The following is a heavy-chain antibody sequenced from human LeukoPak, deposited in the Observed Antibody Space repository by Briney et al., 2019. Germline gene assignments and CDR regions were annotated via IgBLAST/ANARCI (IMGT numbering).Heavy chain of an antibody. V-gene: IGHV3-30*18. CDR2: ISYDGSNK. CDR3: AKEERYSGYDYLDY. Sequence: GGSLRLSCAASGFTFSSYGMHWVRQAPGKGLEWVAVISYDGSNKYYADSVKGRFTISRDNSKNTLYLQMNSLRAEDTAVYYCAKEERYSGYDYLDYWGQGTLVTVSS. D-gene: IGHD5-12*01. CDR1: GFTFSSYG. J-gene: IGHJ4*02.